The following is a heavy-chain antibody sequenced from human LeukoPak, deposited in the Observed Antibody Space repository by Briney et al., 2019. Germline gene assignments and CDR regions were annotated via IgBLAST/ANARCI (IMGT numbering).Heavy chain of an antibody. CDR3: AKYGDYWYFGL. V-gene: IGHV3-74*01. CDR1: GFTFSSYW. Sequence: GGSLRLSCAASGFTFSSYWMHWVRQAPGKGLVWVSRINSDGSSTNYADSVKGRFTISRDNAKNTLYLQMNSLRAEDTAVYYCAKYGDYWYFGLWGRGTLVTVSS. CDR2: INSDGSST. D-gene: IGHD4-17*01. J-gene: IGHJ2*01.